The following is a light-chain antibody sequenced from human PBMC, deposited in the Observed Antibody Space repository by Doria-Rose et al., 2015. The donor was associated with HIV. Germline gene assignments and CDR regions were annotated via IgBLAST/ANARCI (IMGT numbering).Light chain of an antibody. V-gene: IGKV3-20*01. CDR1: QSFSSIY. J-gene: IGKJ1*01. Sequence: EIVMTQSPGTLSLSPGERATLSCRASQSFSSIYLAWYQQRPGQAPSLLIYDGSTRATGIPDRSSASGSETDFTLTINRLEPEDFALYYCHQYGTSWTFGQGTKVEI. CDR3: HQYGTSWT. CDR2: DGS.